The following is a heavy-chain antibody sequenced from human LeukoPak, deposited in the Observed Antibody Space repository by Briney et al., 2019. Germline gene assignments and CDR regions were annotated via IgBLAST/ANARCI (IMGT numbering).Heavy chain of an antibody. V-gene: IGHV4-59*01. CDR3: AREYSHSSGWFDP. J-gene: IGHJ5*02. CDR1: GGSISSYY. Sequence: SETLSLTCTVSGGSISSYYWSWIRQPPGKGLEWIGYIYYSGSTNYNPSLKSRVTISVDTSKNQFSLKLSSVTAADTAVYYCAREYSHSSGWFDPWGQGTLVTVSS. CDR2: IYYSGST. D-gene: IGHD6-19*01.